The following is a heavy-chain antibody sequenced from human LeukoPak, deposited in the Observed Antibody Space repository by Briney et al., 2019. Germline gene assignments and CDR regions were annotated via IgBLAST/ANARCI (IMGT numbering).Heavy chain of an antibody. CDR3: ARFNSGWYGAFDI. CDR2: INPNSGGT. D-gene: IGHD6-19*01. J-gene: IGHJ3*02. Sequence: ASVKVSCKASGYTLTTSYIHWVRQAPGQGLEWMGWINPNSGGTNYAQKFQGRVTMTRDTSISTAYMELSRLRSDDTAVYYCARFNSGWYGAFDIWGQGTMVTVSS. V-gene: IGHV1-2*02. CDR1: GYTLTTSY.